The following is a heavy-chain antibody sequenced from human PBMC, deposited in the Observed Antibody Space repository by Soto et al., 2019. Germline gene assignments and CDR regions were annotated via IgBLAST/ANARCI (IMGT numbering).Heavy chain of an antibody. J-gene: IGHJ4*02. CDR3: AKDTGADY. CDR2: ISYDGSDQ. V-gene: IGHV3-30*18. Sequence: QVQLVESGGGVVQPGRSRRLSCAASGLTFSSYGLYWVRQAPGKGREWVARISYDGSDQFYGDSVKGRFTISRDNSKNTLYLQMNSLRSEDTSVYYCAKDTGADYWGQGTVVTVSA. D-gene: IGHD3-10*01. CDR1: GLTFSSYG.